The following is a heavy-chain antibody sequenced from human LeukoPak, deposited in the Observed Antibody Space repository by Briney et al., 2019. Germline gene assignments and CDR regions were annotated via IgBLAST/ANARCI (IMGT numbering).Heavy chain of an antibody. CDR2: ISYDGRNK. CDR1: GFIFSTYA. CDR3: ARDVSHYDRSGYSLDY. V-gene: IGHV3-30*04. D-gene: IGHD3-22*01. J-gene: IGHJ4*02. Sequence: GGSLRLSCAASGFIFSTYAIHRVRQAPGKGLEWVAVISYDGRNKYYADSVKGRFSISRDNSKNTLSLQMNSLRPEDTALYYCARDVSHYDRSGYSLDYWGQGTLVTVSS.